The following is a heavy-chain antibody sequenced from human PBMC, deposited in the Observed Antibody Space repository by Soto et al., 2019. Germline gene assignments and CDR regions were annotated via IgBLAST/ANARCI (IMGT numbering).Heavy chain of an antibody. CDR2: ISYDGSNK. D-gene: IGHD1-26*01. Sequence: GWSLRLCCAASGFTFTSYAMHRVRQDPGKGLEWVAVISYDGSNKYYADSVKGRFTISRDNSKNTLYLQMNSLRAEDTAVYYCERPKVGADYYGMDVWVQGTTVTVSS. CDR1: GFTFTSYA. J-gene: IGHJ6*02. V-gene: IGHV3-30-3*01. CDR3: ERPKVGADYYGMDV.